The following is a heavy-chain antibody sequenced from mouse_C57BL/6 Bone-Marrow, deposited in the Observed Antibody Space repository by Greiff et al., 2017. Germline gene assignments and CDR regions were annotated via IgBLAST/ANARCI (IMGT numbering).Heavy chain of an antibody. J-gene: IGHJ3*01. CDR1: GYTFTSYW. Sequence: VQLKESGTVLARPGDSVKLSCTTSGYTFTSYWMHWVQQRPGQGLAWIGAICPGDSDTSYTQKFKGKAKLTAVTSASTAYMKLSSLTNEDSAVYYGTRSGWFAYWGQGTLVTVSA. CDR3: TRSGWFAY. CDR2: ICPGDSDT. V-gene: IGHV1-5*01.